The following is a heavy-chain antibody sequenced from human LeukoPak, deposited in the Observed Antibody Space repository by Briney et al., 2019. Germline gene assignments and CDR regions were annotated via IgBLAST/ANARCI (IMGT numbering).Heavy chain of an antibody. CDR3: ARGRWYCSGGSCFTDAVDI. CDR2: ISSSSYI. D-gene: IGHD2-15*01. Sequence: GGSLRLSCAASGFTFSSYSMNWVRQAPGKGLEWVSSISSSSYIYYADSVKGRFTISRDNAKNSLYLQMNSLRAEDTAVYYCARGRWYCSGGSCFTDAVDIWGQGTMVTVSS. V-gene: IGHV3-21*01. CDR1: GFTFSSYS. J-gene: IGHJ3*02.